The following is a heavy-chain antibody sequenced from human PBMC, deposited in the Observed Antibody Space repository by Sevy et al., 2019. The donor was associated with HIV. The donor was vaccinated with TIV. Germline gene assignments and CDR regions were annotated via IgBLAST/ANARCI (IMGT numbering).Heavy chain of an antibody. CDR3: AKDLEEYSSGWYAFDI. CDR1: GFTFSSYG. Sequence: GGSLRLSCAASGFTFSSYGMHWVRQAPGKGLEWVAFIRYGGSNKYYADSVKGRFTISRDNSKNTLYLQMNSLGAEDTAVYYCAKDLEEYSSGWYAFDIWGQGTMVTVSS. J-gene: IGHJ3*02. V-gene: IGHV3-30*02. CDR2: IRYGGSNK. D-gene: IGHD6-19*01.